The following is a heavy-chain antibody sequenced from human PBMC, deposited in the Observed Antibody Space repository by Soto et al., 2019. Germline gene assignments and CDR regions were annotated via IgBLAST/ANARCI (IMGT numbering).Heavy chain of an antibody. Sequence: VGSLRLSCAASGFTFSSYAMSWVRQAPGKGLEWVSAISGSGGSTYYADSVKGRFTISRDNSKNTLYLQMNSLRAEDTAVYYCAKRIAARPAPFDYWGQGTLVTVSS. CDR1: GFTFSSYA. V-gene: IGHV3-23*01. J-gene: IGHJ4*02. CDR2: ISGSGGST. CDR3: AKRIAARPAPFDY. D-gene: IGHD6-6*01.